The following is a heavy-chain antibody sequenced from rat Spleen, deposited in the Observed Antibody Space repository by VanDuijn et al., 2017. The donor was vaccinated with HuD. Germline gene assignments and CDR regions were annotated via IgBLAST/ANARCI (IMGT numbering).Heavy chain of an antibody. J-gene: IGHJ1*01. CDR2: ISYSGST. V-gene: IGHV3-1*01. CDR3: ARYRITTNWYFDF. CDR1: GYSITSNY. Sequence: EVQLQESGPGLVKPSQSLSLTCSVTGYSITSNYWGWIRKFPGNKMEWMRYISYSGSTSYNPSLKSRISITRDTSKNQFFLQLNSVTTEDTATYYCARYRITTNWYFDFWGPGTMVTVSS. D-gene: IGHD1-10*01.